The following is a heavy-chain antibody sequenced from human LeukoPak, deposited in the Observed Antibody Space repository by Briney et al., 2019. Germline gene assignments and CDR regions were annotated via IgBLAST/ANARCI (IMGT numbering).Heavy chain of an antibody. CDR2: VYYSGST. J-gene: IGHJ4*02. CDR1: GGSISNYY. Sequence: SETLSLTCSVSGGSISNYYWSWIRQPPGKGLEWIGYVYYSGSTHYNPSLQSRVTISVDTSKNQFSLKLNSVTAADTAVYYCARHGPRVVNPYWGQGTLVTVSS. V-gene: IGHV4-59*08. CDR3: ARHGPRVVNPY. D-gene: IGHD4-23*01.